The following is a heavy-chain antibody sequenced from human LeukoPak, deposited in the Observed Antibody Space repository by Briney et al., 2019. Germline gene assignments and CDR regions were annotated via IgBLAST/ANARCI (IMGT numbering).Heavy chain of an antibody. CDR3: ASLGLGTSFDY. V-gene: IGHV3-30*02. D-gene: IGHD7-27*01. CDR1: GFTFSSYG. J-gene: IGHJ4*02. CDR2: IRLDGSNK. Sequence: PGGSLRLSCAASGFTFSSYGMHWVRQAPGKGLEWVAFIRLDGSNKYYADSVKGRFTISRDNSKNTLYLQMNSLRAEDTAVYYCASLGLGTSFDYWGQGTLVTVSS.